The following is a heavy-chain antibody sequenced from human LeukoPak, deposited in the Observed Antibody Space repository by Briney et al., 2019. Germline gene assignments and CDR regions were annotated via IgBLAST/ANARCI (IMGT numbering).Heavy chain of an antibody. CDR3: ARSQAYCSSTTCYVNWFDP. V-gene: IGHV4-59*01. Sequence: SETLSLTCTVSGGSISTYYWSWLRQPPGKGLQWVGYIYYSGSTNYNPSLKSRVTISVDTSKSQFSLKLSSVTAADTAVYYCARSQAYCSSTTCYVNWFDPWGQGTLVTVSS. CDR1: GGSISTYY. CDR2: IYYSGST. J-gene: IGHJ5*02. D-gene: IGHD2-2*01.